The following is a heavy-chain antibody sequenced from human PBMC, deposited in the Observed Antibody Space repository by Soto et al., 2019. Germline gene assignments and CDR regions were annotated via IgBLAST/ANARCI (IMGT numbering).Heavy chain of an antibody. CDR3: ARERAVARRYYYYGMDV. CDR1: GGSFSGYY. CDR2: INHSGST. Sequence: LSETLSLTCAVYGGSFSGYYWSWIRQPPGKGLEWIGEINHSGSTNYNPSLKSRVTISVDTSKNQFSLKLSSVTAADTAVYYCARERAVARRYYYYGMDVWGQGTTVTSP. J-gene: IGHJ6*02. D-gene: IGHD6-19*01. V-gene: IGHV4-34*01.